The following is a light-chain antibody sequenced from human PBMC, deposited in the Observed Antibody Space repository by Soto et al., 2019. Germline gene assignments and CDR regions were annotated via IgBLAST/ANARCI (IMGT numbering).Light chain of an antibody. CDR1: SSDVGGYDF. CDR3: GSYSSTTTREV. J-gene: IGLJ1*01. CDR2: EVT. V-gene: IGLV2-14*01. Sequence: QSVLAQPASVSGSPGQSITISCTGASSDVGGYDFVSWYQHHPGTPPKLIIYEVTHRPSGVSHRFSGSKSASTASLTLSGLQVEHEADYFCGSYSSTTTREVFGNGSKVTVL.